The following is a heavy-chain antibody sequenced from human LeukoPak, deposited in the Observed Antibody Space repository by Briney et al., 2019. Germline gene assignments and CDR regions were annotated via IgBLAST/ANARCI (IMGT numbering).Heavy chain of an antibody. J-gene: IGHJ6*02. V-gene: IGHV3-30*03. CDR2: ISYDGSNK. CDR1: GFTFSSYG. CDR3: ASNVGMDV. Sequence: GGSLRLSCAASGFTFSSYGMHWVRQALGKGLEWVAVISYDGSNKYYADSVKGRFTISRDNSKNTLYLQMNSLRAEDTAVYYCASNVGMDVWGQGTTVTVSS.